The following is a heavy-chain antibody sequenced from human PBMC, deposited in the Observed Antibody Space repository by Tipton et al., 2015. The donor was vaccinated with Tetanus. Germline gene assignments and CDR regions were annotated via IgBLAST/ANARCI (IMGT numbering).Heavy chain of an antibody. D-gene: IGHD2-21*02. CDR3: AKDLAAYCGGDCFSFDY. CDR2: ISFDGRNK. V-gene: IGHV3-30*18. J-gene: IGHJ4*02. Sequence: SLRLSCAASGFTFSSFGMHWVRQAPGRGLEWVAGISFDGRNKYYADSVKDRITISRDNSKNTLFLQMTSLRPDDTAVYYCAKDLAAYCGGDCFSFDYWGQGTLVTVSS. CDR1: GFTFSSFG.